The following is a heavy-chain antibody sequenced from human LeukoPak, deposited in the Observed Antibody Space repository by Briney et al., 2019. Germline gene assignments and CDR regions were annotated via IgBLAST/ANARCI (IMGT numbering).Heavy chain of an antibody. V-gene: IGHV1-69*04. J-gene: IGHJ5*01. CDR2: IIPILGIA. D-gene: IGHD3-3*01. Sequence: SVKVSCKASGGTFSSYAISWVRQAPGQGLEWMGRIIPILGIANYAQKFQGRVTITAGKSTSTAYMELSSLRSEDTAVYYCARGPFTIFGVVIRFDSWGQGTLVTVSS. CDR1: GGTFSSYA. CDR3: ARGPFTIFGVVIRFDS.